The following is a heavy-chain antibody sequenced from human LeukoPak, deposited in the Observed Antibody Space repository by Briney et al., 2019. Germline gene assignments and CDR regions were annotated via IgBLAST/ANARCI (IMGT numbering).Heavy chain of an antibody. D-gene: IGHD3-16*02. J-gene: IGHJ4*02. CDR1: GFTFSSYA. CDR2: ISGSGGST. V-gene: IGHV3-23*01. Sequence: GSLRLSCAASGFTFSSYAMSWVRQAPGKGLEWVSAISGSGGSTYYADSVKGRFTISRDNSKNTLYLQMNSLRAEDTAVYYCAKDSSITFGGVIVLFDYWGQGTLVTVSS. CDR3: AKDSSITFGGVIVLFDY.